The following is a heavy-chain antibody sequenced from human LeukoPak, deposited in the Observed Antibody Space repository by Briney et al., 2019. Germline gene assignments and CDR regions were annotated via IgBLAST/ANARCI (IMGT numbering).Heavy chain of an antibody. CDR3: ARVHVSNGYYYYYMDV. Sequence: SETLSLTCTVSGGSISSSSYYWGWIRQPPGKGLEWIGSIYYSGSTYYNPSLKSRVTISVDTSKNQFSLKLSSVTAADTAVYYCARVHVSNGYYYYYMDVWGKGTTVTISS. CDR1: GGSISSSSYY. J-gene: IGHJ6*03. V-gene: IGHV4-39*07. CDR2: IYYSGST. D-gene: IGHD2-8*01.